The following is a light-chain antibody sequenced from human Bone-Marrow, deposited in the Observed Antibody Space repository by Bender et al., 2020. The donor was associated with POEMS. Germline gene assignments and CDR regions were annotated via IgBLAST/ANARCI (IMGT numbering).Light chain of an antibody. J-gene: IGLJ3*02. Sequence: QSVLTQPPSVSGAPGQRVTISCTGSSSNIGAGYDVHWYQQFPGTAPRLLIYGNNNRPSGVPDRFSASKSGTSASLAITGLQTEDEADYYCCSYAGSSTPWVFGGGTKLTVL. CDR2: GNN. CDR1: SSNIGAGYD. CDR3: CSYAGSSTPWV. V-gene: IGLV1-40*01.